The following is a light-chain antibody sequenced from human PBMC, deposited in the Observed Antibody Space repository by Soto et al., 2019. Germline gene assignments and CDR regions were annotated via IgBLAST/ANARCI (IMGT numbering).Light chain of an antibody. V-gene: IGLV1-40*01. CDR3: QSYDSRLSGSV. CDR2: GNS. Sequence: QSVLTQPPSVSGARGQRVTISCTGSSSNIGAGYDVHWYQQLPGTAPKLLIYGNSNRPSGVPDRFSGSKSGTSASLAITGLQAEDEADYYCQSYDSRLSGSVFGGGTKLTVL. J-gene: IGLJ2*01. CDR1: SSNIGAGYD.